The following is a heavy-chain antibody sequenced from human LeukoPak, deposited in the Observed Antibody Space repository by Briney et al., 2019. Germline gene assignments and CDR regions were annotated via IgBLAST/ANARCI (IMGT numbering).Heavy chain of an antibody. J-gene: IGHJ4*02. CDR1: GGSISSYY. CDR3: ARAWYSSGCSDY. CDR2: IYYSGST. Sequence: PSETLSLTCTVSGGSISSYYWSWIRQPPGKGLEWIGYIYYSGSTNYNPSLKSRVTISVDTSKNQFSLKLSSVTAAGTAVYYCARAWYSSGCSDYWGQGTLVTVSS. D-gene: IGHD6-19*01. V-gene: IGHV4-59*01.